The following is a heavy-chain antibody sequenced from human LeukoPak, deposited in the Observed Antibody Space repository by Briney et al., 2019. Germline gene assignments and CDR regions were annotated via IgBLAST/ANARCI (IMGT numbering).Heavy chain of an antibody. V-gene: IGHV3-23*01. Sequence: GGSLRLSCAASGFTFSNYAMNWVRQAPGKGLEWVTGISGGGEGTFYADSVKGRFTISRDISKSTLFLQMNSLRVEDTAVYYCAKATGSYPSNPFDYWGQGTLVTVSS. CDR3: AKATGSYPSNPFDY. J-gene: IGHJ4*02. CDR2: ISGGGEGT. CDR1: GFTFSNYA. D-gene: IGHD1-26*01.